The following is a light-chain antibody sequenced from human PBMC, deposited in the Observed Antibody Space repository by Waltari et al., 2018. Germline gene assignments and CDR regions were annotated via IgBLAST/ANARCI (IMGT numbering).Light chain of an antibody. J-gene: IGKJ2*03. Sequence: EIVLTQSPATLCLSPGERVTLSCRASQSANNYLDWYQQKPGQAPRLLIYDASSRATGIPDRVSGNGSGTDFTLTISSLEAEDFAVYYCQQRSIRPPAYSFGQGTRLEIK. CDR3: QQRSIRPPAYS. CDR2: DAS. V-gene: IGKV3-11*01. CDR1: QSANNY.